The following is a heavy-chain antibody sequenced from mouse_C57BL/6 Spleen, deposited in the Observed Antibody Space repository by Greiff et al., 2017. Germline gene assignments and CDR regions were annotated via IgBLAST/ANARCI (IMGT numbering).Heavy chain of an antibody. J-gene: IGHJ4*01. CDR1: GFTFSDYG. Sequence: EVMLVESGGGLVKPGGSLKLSCAASGFTFSDYGMHWVRQAPEKGLEWVAYISSGSSTTYYADTVKGRFTISRDNAKNTLFLQMTSLRFEDTAMYYCARQGWDDAMDYWGQGTSVTVSS. V-gene: IGHV5-17*01. D-gene: IGHD4-1*01. CDR3: ARQGWDDAMDY. CDR2: ISSGSSTT.